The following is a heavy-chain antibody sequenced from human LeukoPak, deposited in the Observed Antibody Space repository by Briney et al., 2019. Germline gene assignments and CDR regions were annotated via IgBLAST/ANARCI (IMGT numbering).Heavy chain of an antibody. D-gene: IGHD6-19*01. CDR2: ISSDGNDK. V-gene: IGHV3-30-3*02. Sequence: GGSLRLPCAASGFTFSPHAMHWVRQAPGKGLKWVAVISSDGNDKYYADSVKGRFTISRDNSKNALYLQMNSLRADDTAVYYCAKRQLSSGSVRSPGYWGQGTLVTVSS. CDR1: GFTFSPHA. J-gene: IGHJ4*02. CDR3: AKRQLSSGSVRSPGY.